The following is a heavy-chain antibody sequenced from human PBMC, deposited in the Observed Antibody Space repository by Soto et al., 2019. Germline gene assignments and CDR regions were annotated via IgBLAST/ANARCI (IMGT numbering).Heavy chain of an antibody. CDR1: GYTFTNYG. CDR2: ISFYNGNS. Sequence: QVQLVQSGAEVKKPGASVKVSCKASGYTFTNYGITWVRQAPGQGLEWMGWISFYNGNSNYAQKFRGRVTMTTDTSTSTAYMDLRSLRSDDTAVYYCARDVGRMTLVRGITFHTATRNAFDIWGQGTMVTVSS. CDR3: ARDVGRMTLVRGITFHTATRNAFDI. V-gene: IGHV1-18*01. D-gene: IGHD3-10*01. J-gene: IGHJ3*02.